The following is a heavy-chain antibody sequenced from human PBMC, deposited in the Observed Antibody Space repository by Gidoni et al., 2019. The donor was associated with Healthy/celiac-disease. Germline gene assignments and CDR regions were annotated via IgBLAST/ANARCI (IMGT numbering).Heavy chain of an antibody. D-gene: IGHD1-26*01. V-gene: IGHV3-43D*03. J-gene: IGHJ6*02. CDR3: AKDIVVGATLDYYYYGMDV. CDR2: ISWDGGST. Sequence: EVQLVESGGVVVQPGGSLRLSCAASGFTFDAYAMHWFRQAPGKGLEWVSLISWDGGSTYYADSVKGRFTISRDNSKNSLYLQMNSLRAEDTALYYCAKDIVVGATLDYYYYGMDVWGQGTTVTVSS. CDR1: GFTFDAYA.